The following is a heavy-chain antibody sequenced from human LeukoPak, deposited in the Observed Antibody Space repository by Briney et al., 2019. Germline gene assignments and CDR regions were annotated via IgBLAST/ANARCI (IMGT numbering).Heavy chain of an antibody. V-gene: IGHV1-2*02. CDR3: ARVYYDSSGYSHLDAFDI. CDR1: GYTFTGYY. Sequence: GATVKVSCKASGYTFTGYYMHWVRQAPGQGLEWMGWINPNSGGTNYAQKFQGRVTMTRDTSISTAYMELSRLRSDDTAVYYCARVYYDSSGYSHLDAFDIWGQGTMVTVSS. CDR2: INPNSGGT. D-gene: IGHD3-22*01. J-gene: IGHJ3*02.